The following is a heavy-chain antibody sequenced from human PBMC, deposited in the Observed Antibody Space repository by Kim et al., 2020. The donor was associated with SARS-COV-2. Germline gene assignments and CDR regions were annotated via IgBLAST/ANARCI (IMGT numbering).Heavy chain of an antibody. CDR2: INPNSGGT. J-gene: IGHJ4*02. D-gene: IGHD3-3*01. V-gene: IGHV1-2*06. Sequence: ASVKVSCKASGYTFTGYYMHWVRQAPGQGLEWMGRINPNSGGTNYAQKFQGRVTMTRDTSISTAYMELSRLRSDDTAVYYCARYYDFWSGYYSFDYWGQGTLVTVSS. CDR1: GYTFTGYY. CDR3: ARYYDFWSGYYSFDY.